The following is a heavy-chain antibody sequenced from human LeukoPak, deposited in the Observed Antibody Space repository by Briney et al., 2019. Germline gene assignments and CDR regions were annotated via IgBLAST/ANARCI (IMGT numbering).Heavy chain of an antibody. CDR2: IKEDGSEK. CDR3: ATLPGGYDPNWFDP. CDR1: GFTFNTYW. Sequence: GGSLRLSCAASGFTFNTYWMSWVRQAPGKGLEWVANIKEDGSEKYYVDSLKGRITISRDNSKNTLYLQMNSLRTEDTAVYYCATLPGGYDPNWFDPWGQGTLVTVSS. D-gene: IGHD5-12*01. J-gene: IGHJ5*02. V-gene: IGHV3-7*03.